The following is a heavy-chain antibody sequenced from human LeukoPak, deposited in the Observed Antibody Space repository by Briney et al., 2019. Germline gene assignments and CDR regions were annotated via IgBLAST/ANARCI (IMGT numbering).Heavy chain of an antibody. CDR2: IYPGDSDI. D-gene: IGHD6-19*01. CDR1: GFSFTSYW. V-gene: IGHV5-51*01. CDR3: VRGPASAFAGWYY. Sequence: GESLKISCKGSGFSFTSYWIGWVRQMPGKGLEWMGIIYPGDSDIRYSPSFEGQVTISADKSINTAYLQWSSLKASDTAMYYCVRGPASAFAGWYYWGQGALVTVSS. J-gene: IGHJ4*02.